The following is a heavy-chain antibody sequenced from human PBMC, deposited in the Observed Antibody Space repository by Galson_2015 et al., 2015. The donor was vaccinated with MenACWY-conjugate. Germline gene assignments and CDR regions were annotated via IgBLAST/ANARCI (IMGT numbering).Heavy chain of an antibody. D-gene: IGHD6-19*01. Sequence: ETLSLTCTVSGGSVSSSNYYWGWIRQPPGKGLEWIGTIYYSGKTSDNPSLKSRVTVSVDTSKNQFSLKLSAMTAADTAVYYCARGQQWLVLIDSWGQGTLVTVSS. CDR3: ARGQQWLVLIDS. V-gene: IGHV4-39*07. CDR2: IYYSGKT. CDR1: GGSVSSSNYY. J-gene: IGHJ4*02.